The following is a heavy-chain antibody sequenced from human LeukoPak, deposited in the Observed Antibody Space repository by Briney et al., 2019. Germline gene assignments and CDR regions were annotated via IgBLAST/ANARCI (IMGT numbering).Heavy chain of an antibody. V-gene: IGHV1-18*01. J-gene: IGHJ4*02. D-gene: IGHD5-12*01. Sequence: ASVKVSCKASGYTFTSYAMHWVRQAPGQGLEWMGWISAYNGNTNYAQKLQGRVTMTTDTSTSTAYMELRSLRSDDTAVYYCARVPGYSGYDLPVDYWGQGTLVTVSS. CDR1: GYTFTSYA. CDR3: ARVPGYSGYDLPVDY. CDR2: ISAYNGNT.